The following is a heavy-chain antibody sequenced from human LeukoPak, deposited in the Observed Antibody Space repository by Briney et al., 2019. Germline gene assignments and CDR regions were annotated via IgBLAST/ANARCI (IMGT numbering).Heavy chain of an antibody. CDR3: ATDLGLQLVPRFDY. Sequence: ASVKVSCKASGYTFTSYAMHWVRQAPGKGLEWMGGFDPEDGETIYAQKFQGRVTMTEDTSTDTAYMELSSLRSEDTAVYYCATDLGLQLVPRFDYWGQGTLVTVSS. CDR1: GYTFTSYA. CDR2: FDPEDGET. D-gene: IGHD6-13*01. V-gene: IGHV1-24*01. J-gene: IGHJ4*02.